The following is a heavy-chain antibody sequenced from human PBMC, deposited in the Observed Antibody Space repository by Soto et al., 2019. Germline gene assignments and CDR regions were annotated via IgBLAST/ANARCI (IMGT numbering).Heavy chain of an antibody. V-gene: IGHV1-69*06. Sequence: AVKVSCKASGGTFSRYAISWVRQAPGQGLEWMGGIIPIFGTANYAQKFQGRVTITADKSTSTAYMELSSLRSEDTAVYYCARDPRPSKLDPFGGSWFDPWGQGTLVTVSS. CDR2: IIPIFGTA. J-gene: IGHJ5*02. CDR3: ARDPRPSKLDPFGGSWFDP. CDR1: GGTFSRYA. D-gene: IGHD1-1*01.